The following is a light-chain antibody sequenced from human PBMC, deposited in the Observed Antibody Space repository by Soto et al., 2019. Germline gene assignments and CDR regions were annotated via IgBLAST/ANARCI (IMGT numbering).Light chain of an antibody. CDR1: SSDVGGYNY. J-gene: IGLJ1*01. V-gene: IGLV2-14*01. Sequence: QSVLTQPASVSGSPGQSITISCTGTSSDVGGYNYVSWYQQHPGKAPKLMIYDVSNRPSGVSNRFSGSKSGNTASLTISGLQAEDEADYYCSSYTSSSPYVFGTGNKVTV. CDR3: SSYTSSSPYV. CDR2: DVS.